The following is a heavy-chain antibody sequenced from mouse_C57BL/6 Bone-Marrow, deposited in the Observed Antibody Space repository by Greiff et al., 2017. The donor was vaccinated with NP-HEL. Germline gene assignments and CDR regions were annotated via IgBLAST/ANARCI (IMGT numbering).Heavy chain of an antibody. D-gene: IGHD1-1*01. J-gene: IGHJ2*01. Sequence: VQLQQPGAELVKPGASVKMSCKASGYTFTSYWITWVKQRPGQGPEWIGDIYPGSGSTNYNGKFKSKATLTVDTSSSTAYMQLSSLTSEDSAVYYCAREDYYGSSYEYYWGQGTTLTVSS. CDR1: GYTFTSYW. V-gene: IGHV1-55*01. CDR3: AREDYYGSSYEYY. CDR2: IYPGSGST.